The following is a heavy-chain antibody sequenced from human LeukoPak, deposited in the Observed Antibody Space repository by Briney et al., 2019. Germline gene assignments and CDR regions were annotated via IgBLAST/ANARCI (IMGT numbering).Heavy chain of an antibody. CDR3: ASMNTVTDAFDI. D-gene: IGHD4-17*01. CDR2: ISSSSSTI. CDR1: GFTFSSYS. Sequence: GGSLRLSCAASGFTFSSYSMNWVRQAPGKGLEWVSYISSSSSTIYYADSVKGRFTISRDNAKNSLYLQMNSLRAEDTAVYYCASMNTVTDAFDIWGQGTMATVSS. V-gene: IGHV3-48*01. J-gene: IGHJ3*02.